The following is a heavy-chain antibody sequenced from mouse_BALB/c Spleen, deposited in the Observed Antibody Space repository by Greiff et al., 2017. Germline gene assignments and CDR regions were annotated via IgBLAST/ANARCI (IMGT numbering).Heavy chain of an antibody. J-gene: IGHJ2*01. Sequence: VQLQQSGPELVKPGASVRISCKASGYTFTSYYIHWVKQRPGQGLEWIGWIYPGNVNTKYNEKFKGKATLTADKSSSTAYMQLSSLTSEDSAVYFCAREDYGSSYFDYWGQGTTLTVSS. D-gene: IGHD1-1*01. CDR1: GYTFTSYY. CDR2: IYPGNVNT. CDR3: AREDYGSSYFDY. V-gene: IGHV1S56*01.